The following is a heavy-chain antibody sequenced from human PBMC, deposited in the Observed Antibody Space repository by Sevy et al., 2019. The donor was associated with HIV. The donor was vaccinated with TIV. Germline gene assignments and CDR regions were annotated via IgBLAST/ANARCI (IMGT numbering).Heavy chain of an antibody. V-gene: IGHV4-30-4*01. D-gene: IGHD3-22*01. J-gene: IGHJ4*02. Sequence: SETLSLTCTVSGGSISSGDYYWSWIRQPPGKGLEWIGYIFYSGRTYFNPSLKSRVTISLDTSKRQFSLRLSSVTAADTAVFYCARQRASSCYFYFDSWGQGTLVTVSS. CDR2: IFYSGRT. CDR1: GGSISSGDYY. CDR3: ARQRASSCYFYFDS.